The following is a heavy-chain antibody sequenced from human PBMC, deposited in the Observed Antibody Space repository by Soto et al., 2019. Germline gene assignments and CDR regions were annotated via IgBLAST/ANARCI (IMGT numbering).Heavy chain of an antibody. Sequence: SETLSLTCTVSGGSISSSSYYWGWIRQPPGKGLEWIGSIYYSGSTYYNPSLKSRVTISVDTSKNQFSLKLSSVTAADTAVYYCASTLSGGYCSSTSCYWGSFDYWGQGTLVTVSS. CDR3: ASTLSGGYCSSTSCYWGSFDY. CDR2: IYYSGST. D-gene: IGHD2-2*01. V-gene: IGHV4-39*01. J-gene: IGHJ4*02. CDR1: GGSISSSSYY.